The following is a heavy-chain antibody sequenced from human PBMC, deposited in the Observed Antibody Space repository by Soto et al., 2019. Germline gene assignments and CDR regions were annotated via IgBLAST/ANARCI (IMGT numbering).Heavy chain of an antibody. CDR3: AREGDSSGYPVYFDS. D-gene: IGHD3-22*01. CDR1: GITFNDYW. CDR2: IKEDGSSK. V-gene: IGHV3-7*03. Sequence: SLRLSCAASGITFNDYWMSWVRQAPGKGLEWVANIKEDGSSKYYVDSVKGRFTISRDNAKNSLYLQMNSLRAEDTALYYCAREGDSSGYPVYFDSWGQGTVVTVSS. J-gene: IGHJ4*02.